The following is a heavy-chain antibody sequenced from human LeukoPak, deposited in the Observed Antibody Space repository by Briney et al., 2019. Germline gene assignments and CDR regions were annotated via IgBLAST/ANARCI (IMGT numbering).Heavy chain of an antibody. J-gene: IGHJ3*02. D-gene: IGHD5-12*01. Sequence: GGSLRVSCAASGFTVSSNYMSWVRQAPGKGLEWVSVIYSGGSTYYADSVKGRFTISRDNSKNTLYLQMNSLRAEDTAVYYCARGLRGYSGYDAFDIWGQGTMVTVSS. CDR3: ARGLRGYSGYDAFDI. CDR1: GFTVSSNY. CDR2: IYSGGST. V-gene: IGHV3-66*01.